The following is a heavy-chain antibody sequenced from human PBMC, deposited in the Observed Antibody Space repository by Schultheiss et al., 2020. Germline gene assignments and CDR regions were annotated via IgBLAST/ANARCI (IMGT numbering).Heavy chain of an antibody. CDR1: GYTFTGYY. CDR3: AKGPPITMIVVVIHWFDP. CDR2: INPNSGGT. J-gene: IGHJ5*02. Sequence: ASVKVSCKASGYTFTGYYMHWVRQAPGQGLEWMGWINPNSGGTNYAQKFQGWVTMTRDTSISTAYMELSRLRSDDTAVYYCAKGPPITMIVVVIHWFDPWGKGTLVTVAS. V-gene: IGHV1-2*04. D-gene: IGHD3-22*01.